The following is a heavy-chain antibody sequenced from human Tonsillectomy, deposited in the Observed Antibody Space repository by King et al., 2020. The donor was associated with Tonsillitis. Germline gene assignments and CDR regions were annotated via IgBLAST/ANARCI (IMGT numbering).Heavy chain of an antibody. Sequence: QLQESGPGLVKPSETLSLTCAVSGYSIRTAYYWGWIRQPPGKGLEWIGSIYHSGSTYYSPSLKSRVTISVDTSKNQFSLKLSSVTAADTGVYYCARGRLGRSWTGDYWGQGTLVTVSS. CDR2: IYHSGST. CDR3: ARGRLGRSWTGDY. J-gene: IGHJ4*02. V-gene: IGHV4-38-2*01. CDR1: GYSIRTAYY. D-gene: IGHD3-10*01.